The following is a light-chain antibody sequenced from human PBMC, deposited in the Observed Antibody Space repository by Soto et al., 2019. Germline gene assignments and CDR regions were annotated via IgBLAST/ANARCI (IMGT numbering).Light chain of an antibody. CDR1: QSISTW. J-gene: IGKJ1*01. Sequence: DIQMTQSPSTLSASEGDRVTITCRASQSISTWLAWYQQKPGKAXKLXIYGASSLASGVPSRFSGSGSGTEFTLTISSLQPDDFATYYCQQHNGYSERMFGQGTKVDIK. CDR2: GAS. CDR3: QQHNGYSERM. V-gene: IGKV1-5*01.